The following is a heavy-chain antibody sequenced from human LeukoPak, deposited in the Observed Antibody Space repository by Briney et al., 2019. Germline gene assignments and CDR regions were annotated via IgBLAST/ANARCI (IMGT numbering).Heavy chain of an antibody. CDR2: IYYSGST. V-gene: IGHV4-59*01. CDR3: AREARSGGSLRYDP. D-gene: IGHD2-15*01. CDR1: GGSISSYY. Sequence: PSETLSLTCTVSGGSISSYYWSWIGQPPGKGLEWIGYIYYSGSTNYNPSLKSRVTISVDTSKNQFSLKLSSVTAADTAVYYCAREARSGGSLRYDPWGQGTLVTVSS. J-gene: IGHJ5*02.